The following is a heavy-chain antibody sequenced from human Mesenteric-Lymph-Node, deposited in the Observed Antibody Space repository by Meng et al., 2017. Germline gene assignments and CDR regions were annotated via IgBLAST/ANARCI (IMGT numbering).Heavy chain of an antibody. V-gene: IGHV3-30*07. CDR3: TTDTAMVYYYYGMDV. CDR2: ISNDGSDT. J-gene: IGHJ6*02. CDR1: GFTFSSHA. Sequence: GESLKISCAASGFTFSSHAVHWVRQAPGKGPEWVASISNDGSDTYYGDSVKGRFTISRDNSKNTLYLQMNSLKTEDTAVYYCTTDTAMVYYYYGMDVWGQGTTVTVSS. D-gene: IGHD5-18*01.